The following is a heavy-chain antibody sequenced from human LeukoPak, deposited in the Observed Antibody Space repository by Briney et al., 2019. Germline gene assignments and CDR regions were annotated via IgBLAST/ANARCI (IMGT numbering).Heavy chain of an antibody. CDR2: IYTSGST. CDR1: GGSISSYY. D-gene: IGHD2-2*02. Sequence: SETLSLTCTVSGGSISSYYWSWIRQLAGKGLEWIGRIYTSGSTNYNPSLKSRVTMSVDTSKNQFSLKLSSVTAADTAVYYCARQVLGYCSSTSCYTFDPWGQGTLVTVSS. J-gene: IGHJ5*02. V-gene: IGHV4-4*07. CDR3: ARQVLGYCSSTSCYTFDP.